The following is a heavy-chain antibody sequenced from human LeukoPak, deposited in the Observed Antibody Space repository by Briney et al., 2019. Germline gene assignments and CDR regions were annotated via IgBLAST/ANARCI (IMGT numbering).Heavy chain of an antibody. CDR3: AREGPRGNSQFDY. CDR1: GFTFSNYG. CDR2: IWYDGSNK. Sequence: GRSLRLSCAASGFTFSNYGMHWVRQAPGKWLVRVALIWYDGSNKYYTDSVKGRLTISRDNSKDTLFLQMNGLRAEDTAVYYCAREGPRGNSQFDYWGQGTLVTVSS. V-gene: IGHV3-33*01. J-gene: IGHJ4*02. D-gene: IGHD2/OR15-2a*01.